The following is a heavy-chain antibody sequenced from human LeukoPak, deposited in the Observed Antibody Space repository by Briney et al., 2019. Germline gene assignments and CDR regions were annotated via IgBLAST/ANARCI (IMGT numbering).Heavy chain of an antibody. CDR1: GFTFSSYV. Sequence: SGGSLRLSCAASGFTFSSYVMRWVRQAPGKGLQWVSGISGSAGSTYYAESVKSRVTISRDNSKNTLYLQLNSLRAEDTAVYYCATTLLSASTFIDLWGKGTTVGVSS. J-gene: IGHJ6*03. CDR2: ISGSAGST. CDR3: ATTLLSASTFIDL. V-gene: IGHV3-23*01. D-gene: IGHD1-1*01.